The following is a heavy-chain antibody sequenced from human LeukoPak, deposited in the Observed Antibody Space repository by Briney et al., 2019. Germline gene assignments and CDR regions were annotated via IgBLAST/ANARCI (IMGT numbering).Heavy chain of an antibody. D-gene: IGHD2-2*01. CDR2: ISSSSSYI. J-gene: IGHJ4*02. CDR3: ARTRIVVVPAAQPIDY. CDR1: GFTFSSYS. V-gene: IGHV3-21*01. Sequence: GGSLRLSCAASGFTFSSYSMNWVRQAPGKGLEWVSSISSSSSYIYYADSVKGRFTISRDNAKNTLYLQMNSLRAEDTAVYYCARTRIVVVPAAQPIDYWGQGTLVTVSS.